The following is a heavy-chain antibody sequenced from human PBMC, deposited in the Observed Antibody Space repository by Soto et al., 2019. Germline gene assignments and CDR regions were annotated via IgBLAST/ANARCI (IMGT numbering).Heavy chain of an antibody. D-gene: IGHD3-22*01. Sequence: SVKVSCKASGGTFSSYAISWVRQAPGQGLEWMGGIIPIFGTANYAQKFQGRVTITRDTSASTAYMELSSLRSEDTAVYYCARNYYDSSGYYYSTFDYWGQGTLVTVSS. V-gene: IGHV1-69*05. J-gene: IGHJ4*02. CDR3: ARNYYDSSGYYYSTFDY. CDR1: GGTFSSYA. CDR2: IIPIFGTA.